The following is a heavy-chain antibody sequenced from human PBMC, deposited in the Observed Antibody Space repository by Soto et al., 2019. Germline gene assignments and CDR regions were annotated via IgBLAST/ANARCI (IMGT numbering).Heavy chain of an antibody. V-gene: IGHV3-21*01. CDR2: ISSSGSSR. D-gene: IGHD2-2*01. CDR3: ARGRSINTNMDY. J-gene: IGHJ4*02. CDR1: GFTFSTYS. Sequence: EAQLVESGGGLVKPGGSLRLSCAASGFTFSTYSMNWVRQAPGKGLQWVSSISSSGSSRSYADSVKGRFTNSRDNAKNSLYLQMDSLRAEETAVYYCARGRSINTNMDYCGQGTLVTVCS.